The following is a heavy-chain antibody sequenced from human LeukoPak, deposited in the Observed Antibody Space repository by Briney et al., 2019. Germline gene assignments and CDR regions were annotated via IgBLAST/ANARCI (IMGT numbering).Heavy chain of an antibody. CDR1: GYNFTSND. CDR2: MNPKSGNT. D-gene: IGHD3-22*01. V-gene: IGHV1-8*01. J-gene: IGHJ5*02. CDR3: VRGLHYYENSGYYWFAP. Sequence: ASVKVSCKASGYNFTSNDINWVRQATGQGLEWMGWMNPKSGNTGYAQKFQGRVTMTRNTSISTAYMELSSLRSEDTAVYYCVRGLHYYENSGYYWFAPWGQGTLVTVFS.